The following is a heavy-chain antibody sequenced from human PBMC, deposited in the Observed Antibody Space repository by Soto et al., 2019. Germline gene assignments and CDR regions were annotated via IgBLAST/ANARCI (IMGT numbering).Heavy chain of an antibody. J-gene: IGHJ4*02. D-gene: IGHD6-19*01. CDR3: ARDSYSSGWTDY. V-gene: IGHV4-31*03. CDR2: IYYSGST. Sequence: QVQLQESGPGLVKPSQTLSLTCTVSGGSISSGGYYWSWIRQHPGKGLEWIGYIYYSGSTYYNPSLKSRVTISVDTSKSQFSLKLSSVTAADTAVYYCARDSYSSGWTDYWGQGTLVTVSS. CDR1: GGSISSGGYY.